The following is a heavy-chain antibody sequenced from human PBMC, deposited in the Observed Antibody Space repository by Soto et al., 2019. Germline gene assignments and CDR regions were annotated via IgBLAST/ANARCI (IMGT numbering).Heavy chain of an antibody. CDR1: GGSFSGYY. CDR3: ARGFYYYDSSGYYGY. CDR2: INHSGST. D-gene: IGHD3-22*01. V-gene: IGHV4-34*01. J-gene: IGHJ4*02. Sequence: PSETLSLTCAVYGGSFSGYYWSWIRQPPGKGLEWIGEINHSGSTNYNPSLKSRVTISVDTSKNQFSLKLSSVTAADTAVYYCARGFYYYDSSGYYGYWGQGTLVTVSS.